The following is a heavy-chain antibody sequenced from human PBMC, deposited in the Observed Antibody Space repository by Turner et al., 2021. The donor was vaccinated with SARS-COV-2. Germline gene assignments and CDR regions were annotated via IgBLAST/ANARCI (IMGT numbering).Heavy chain of an antibody. CDR1: GDSVSSSTND. J-gene: IGHJ6*02. V-gene: IGHV4-39*01. Sequence: QLQLQESGPGLVKPSETLSLTCTVSGDSVSSSTNDWGWIRQPPGKGLEWIATIYYSGSTYYNASLKSRVIVSLDTSKNQVSLKLTSVTAADTAVYYCARVEASWGKRGMDVWGQGTTVTVSS. CDR3: ARVEASWGKRGMDV. CDR2: IYYSGST. D-gene: IGHD3-16*01.